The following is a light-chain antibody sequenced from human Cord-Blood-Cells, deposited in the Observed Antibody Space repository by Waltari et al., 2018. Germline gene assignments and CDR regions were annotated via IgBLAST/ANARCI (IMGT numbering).Light chain of an antibody. Sequence: EIVLTQSPATLSVSPGERATLSCRASQSVSSYLAWYQQKPGEAPRLLIYDASNSATGSPARFSGSGSGTDFTLTISSLEPEDFAVYYCQQRSNWLTFGGGTKVEIK. CDR2: DAS. V-gene: IGKV3-11*01. CDR1: QSVSSY. CDR3: QQRSNWLT. J-gene: IGKJ4*01.